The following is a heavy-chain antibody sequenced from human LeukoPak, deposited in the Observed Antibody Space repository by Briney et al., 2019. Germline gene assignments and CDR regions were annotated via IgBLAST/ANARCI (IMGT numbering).Heavy chain of an antibody. CDR3: ARHISGPSTPYRF. V-gene: IGHV4-34*01. CDR2: INHSGST. CDR1: GGSFSGYY. J-gene: IGHJ4*02. D-gene: IGHD2-15*01. Sequence: PSETLSLTCAVYGGSFSGYYWSWIRQPPGKGLEWIGEINHSGSTNYNPSLKSRVTISVDTSKNQFSLKLNSVTAADTAVYYCARHISGPSTPYRFWGLGTLVTVSS.